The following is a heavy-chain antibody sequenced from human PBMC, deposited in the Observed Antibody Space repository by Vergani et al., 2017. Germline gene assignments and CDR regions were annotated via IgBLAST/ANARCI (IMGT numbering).Heavy chain of an antibody. CDR3: TRSECSGTTCYGHYFDL. Sequence: EVQLVESGGGLVQPGGSLRLSCAASEFTFSTYSMNWVRQAPGKGLEWVSVIKSDGRTSYAESVRGRFTISRDTSRNAVYLQMNILRVEDTGVYYCTRSECSGTTCYGHYFDLWGHGILVTVSS. V-gene: IGHV3-66*02. CDR1: EFTFSTYS. D-gene: IGHD2-15*01. CDR2: IKSDGRT. J-gene: IGHJ4*01.